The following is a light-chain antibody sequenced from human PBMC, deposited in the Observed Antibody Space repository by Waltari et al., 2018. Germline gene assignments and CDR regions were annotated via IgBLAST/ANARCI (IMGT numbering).Light chain of an antibody. CDR1: RSISGY. Sequence: DIQMTQSPSSLSASVGDRVTITCRASRSISGYLNWYQQKSGKAPDLLIFVASTLHSGVPSRFSGSGSGTDFTLTISSLQPDDFATYYCQQSYGIPWTFGEGTKVEIK. J-gene: IGKJ1*01. CDR2: VAS. V-gene: IGKV1-39*01. CDR3: QQSYGIPWT.